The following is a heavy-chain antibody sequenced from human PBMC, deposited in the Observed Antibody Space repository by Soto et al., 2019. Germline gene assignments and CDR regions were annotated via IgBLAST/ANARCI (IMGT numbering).Heavy chain of an antibody. J-gene: IGHJ5*02. D-gene: IGHD3-22*01. CDR2: ISGSGGST. CDR3: ANRQYYYHSSGYYSWFDP. V-gene: IGHV3-23*01. Sequence: GGSLRLSCAVSGFTFSSYAMSWVRQAPGKGLEWVSAISGSGGSTYYADSVKGRFTISRDNSKNTLYLQMNSLRAEDTAVYYCANRQYYYHSSGYYSWFDPWGQGTLVTVSS. CDR1: GFTFSSYA.